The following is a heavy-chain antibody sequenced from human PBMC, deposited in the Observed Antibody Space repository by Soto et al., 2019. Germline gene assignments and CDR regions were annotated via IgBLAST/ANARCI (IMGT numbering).Heavy chain of an antibody. CDR2: ISYDGSNK. CDR3: AKDPSGDGGDCLHN. D-gene: IGHD2-21*02. CDR1: GFTFSSYG. J-gene: IGHJ4*02. V-gene: IGHV3-30*18. Sequence: QVQLVESGGGVVQPGRSLRLSCAASGFTFSSYGMHWVRQAPGKGLEWVAVISYDGSNKYYADSVKGRFTISRDNSTNSLYLQMNSLRAEDTAVYYCAKDPSGDGGDCLHNGGQGPLVTVAS.